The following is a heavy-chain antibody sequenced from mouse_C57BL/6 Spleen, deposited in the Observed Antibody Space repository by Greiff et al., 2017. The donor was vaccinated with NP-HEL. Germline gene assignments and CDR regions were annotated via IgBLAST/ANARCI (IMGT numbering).Heavy chain of an antibody. CDR2: IYPGSGST. D-gene: IGHD2-2*01. J-gene: IGHJ3*01. V-gene: IGHV1-55*01. CDR3: AREGGYGGWFAY. CDR1: GYTFTSYW. Sequence: QVQLQQPGAELVKPGASVKMSCKASGYTFTSYWITWVKQRPGQGLEWIGDIYPGSGSTNYNEKFKSKATLTVDTSSSTAYMQLSSLTSEDSAVYYCAREGGYGGWFAYWGQGTLVTVSA.